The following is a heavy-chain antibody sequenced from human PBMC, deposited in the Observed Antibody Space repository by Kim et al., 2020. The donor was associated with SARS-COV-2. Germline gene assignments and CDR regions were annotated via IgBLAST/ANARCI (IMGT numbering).Heavy chain of an antibody. Sequence: GGSLRLSCTASGFTFGDYVMNWVRQAPGKGLEWVGFISTKAAGGTAEYAASVKGSFAISRDDSKTIAYLQMNSLKMEDTAVYYCTGTRYSGSFPNYWGQGTLFTVSS. CDR2: ISTKAAGGTA. CDR3: TGTRYSGSFPNY. D-gene: IGHD2-15*01. V-gene: IGHV3-49*04. J-gene: IGHJ4*02. CDR1: GFTFGDYV.